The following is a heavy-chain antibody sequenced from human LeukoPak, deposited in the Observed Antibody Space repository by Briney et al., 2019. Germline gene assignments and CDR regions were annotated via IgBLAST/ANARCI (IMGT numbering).Heavy chain of an antibody. CDR1: GFTFSSYS. Sequence: GSLRLSFATSGFTFSSYSMNWVRQAPGKGLEWVSYISSSSSTIYYADSVKGRFTISRDNAKNSLYLQMNSLRAEDTAVYYCARAGYSYGYYFDYWGQGTLVTVSS. CDR2: ISSSSSTI. J-gene: IGHJ4*02. CDR3: ARAGYSYGYYFDY. V-gene: IGHV3-48*01. D-gene: IGHD5-18*01.